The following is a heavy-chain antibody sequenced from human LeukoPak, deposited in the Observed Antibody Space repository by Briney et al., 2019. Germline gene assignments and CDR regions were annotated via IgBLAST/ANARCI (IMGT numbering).Heavy chain of an antibody. J-gene: IGHJ4*02. CDR1: GFTVSSNY. D-gene: IGHD2-15*01. CDR2: IYSGGST. Sequence: GGSLRLSRAASGFTVSSNYMSWARQAPGKGLEWVSVIYSGGSTYYADSVKGRFTISRDNSKNTLYLQMNSLRAEDTAVYYCARDRDNSYDYWGQGTLVTVSS. V-gene: IGHV3-53*01. CDR3: ARDRDNSYDY.